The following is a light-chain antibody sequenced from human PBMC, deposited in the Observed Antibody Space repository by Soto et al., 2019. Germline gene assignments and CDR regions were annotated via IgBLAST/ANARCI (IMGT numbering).Light chain of an antibody. CDR2: EVS. CDR1: SSDVGGYNY. CDR3: ASYGSGATYV. J-gene: IGLJ1*01. Sequence: QSALTQPASVSGSPGQSITISCTGTSSDVGGYNYVSWYQLHPGKAPKLMIHEVSEWPSGVSNRFSGSKSGNTASLTISGLQAEDEADYYCASYGSGATYVFGGGTKVTVL. V-gene: IGLV2-14*01.